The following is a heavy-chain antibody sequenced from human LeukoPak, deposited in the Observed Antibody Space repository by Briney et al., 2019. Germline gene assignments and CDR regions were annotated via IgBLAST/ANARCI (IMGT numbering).Heavy chain of an antibody. CDR3: AVATIKDYFDY. J-gene: IGHJ4*02. CDR2: ISSSGSTI. D-gene: IGHD5-24*01. Sequence: GGSLRLSCAASGFTFSSYEMNWVRQAPGKGLEWVSYISSSGSTIYYADSVKDRFTISRDNAKNSMYLQMNRLKAEDTAVYYCAVATIKDYFDYWGQGTLVTVSS. CDR1: GFTFSSYE. V-gene: IGHV3-48*03.